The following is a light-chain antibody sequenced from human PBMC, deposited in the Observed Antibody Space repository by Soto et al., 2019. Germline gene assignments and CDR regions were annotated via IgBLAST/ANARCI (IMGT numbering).Light chain of an antibody. CDR3: SSYTSSTAVI. CDR1: NSDVGGYDY. J-gene: IGLJ2*01. Sequence: QSALTQPASVSGSPGQSITMSCTGTNSDVGGYDYVSWYQQHPGKAPKLMIYDVSIRPSGVSDRFSGSKSGNTASLTISGLQTEDEAYYYCSSYTSSTAVIFGGGPQLTVL. V-gene: IGLV2-14*01. CDR2: DVS.